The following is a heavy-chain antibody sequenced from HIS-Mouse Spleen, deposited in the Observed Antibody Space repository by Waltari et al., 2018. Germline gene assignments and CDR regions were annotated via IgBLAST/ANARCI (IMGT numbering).Heavy chain of an antibody. Sequence: QVQLVQSGAEVKKPVASVKVSCKASGYTFTGYYMHWVRQAPGQGLEWMGWINPNSGGTNYAQKFQGRVTMTRDTSISTAYMELSRLRSDDTAVYYCARVGYSGSYYYGMDVWGQGTTVTVSS. CDR3: ARVGYSGSYYYGMDV. D-gene: IGHD1-26*01. CDR2: INPNSGGT. CDR1: GYTFTGYY. V-gene: IGHV1-2*02. J-gene: IGHJ6*02.